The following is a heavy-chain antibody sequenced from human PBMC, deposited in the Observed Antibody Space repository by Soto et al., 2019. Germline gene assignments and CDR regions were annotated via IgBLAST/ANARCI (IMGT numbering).Heavy chain of an antibody. V-gene: IGHV5-51*01. J-gene: IGHJ4*02. CDR2: IYPGDSDT. CDR3: ARLLVVVPAATSFDY. Sequence: PGESLKISCKGSGCSFTSYWIGWVRQMPGKGLEWMGIIYPGDSDTRYSPSFQGQVTISADKSVSTAYLQWSSLKASDTAMYYCARLLVVVPAATSFDYWGQGTLVTVSS. CDR1: GCSFTSYW. D-gene: IGHD2-2*01.